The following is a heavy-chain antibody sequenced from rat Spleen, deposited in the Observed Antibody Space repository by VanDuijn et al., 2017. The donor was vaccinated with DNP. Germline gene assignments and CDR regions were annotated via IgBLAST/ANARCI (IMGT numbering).Heavy chain of an antibody. Sequence: EVQLVESGGGLVQPGRSLKLSCTASGFTFSDYGMAWVRQAPTKGLEWVAIISTSGGSTYYRDSVKGRFTISRDNAKSTLYLQMNSLRSEDTATYYCTRDNYSSYMPYYYAMDAWGQGTSVTVSS. V-gene: IGHV5-27*01. J-gene: IGHJ4*01. CDR1: GFTFSDYG. D-gene: IGHD1-2*01. CDR3: TRDNYSSYMPYYYAMDA. CDR2: ISTSGGST.